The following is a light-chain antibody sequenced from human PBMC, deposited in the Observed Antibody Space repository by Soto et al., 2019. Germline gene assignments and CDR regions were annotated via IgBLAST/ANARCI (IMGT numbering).Light chain of an antibody. V-gene: IGKV1-39*01. J-gene: IGKJ2*01. CDR1: QSISSY. CDR2: AAS. CDR3: QQSYSTPPGYT. Sequence: DIQMTQSPSSLSASVGDRVTITCRASQSISSYLNWYQQKPGKAPKLLIYAASSLQSGVPSRFSDSGSGTDFTLTISSLQPEDFATCYCQQSYSTPPGYTFGQGTKLEIK.